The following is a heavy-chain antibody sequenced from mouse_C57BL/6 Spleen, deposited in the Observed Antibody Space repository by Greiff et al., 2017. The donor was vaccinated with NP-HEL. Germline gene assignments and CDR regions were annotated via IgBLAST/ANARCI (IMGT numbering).Heavy chain of an antibody. CDR3: ARSHYYGSSFYYAMDY. CDR2: IYPRSGNT. CDR1: GYTFTSYG. D-gene: IGHD1-1*01. J-gene: IGHJ4*01. V-gene: IGHV1-81*01. Sequence: LVESGAELARPGASVKLSCKASGYTFTSYGISWVKQRTGQGLEWIGEIYPRSGNTYYNEKFKGKATLTADKSSSTAYMELRSLTSEDSAVYFCARSHYYGSSFYYAMDYWGQGTSVTVSS.